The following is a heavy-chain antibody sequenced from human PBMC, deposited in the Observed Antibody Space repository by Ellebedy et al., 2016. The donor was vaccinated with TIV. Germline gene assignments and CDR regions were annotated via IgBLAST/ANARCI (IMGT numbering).Heavy chain of an antibody. CDR3: ARVDRSWLANWFDP. D-gene: IGHD3-22*01. V-gene: IGHV1-18*01. J-gene: IGHJ5*02. Sequence: ASVKVSXXASGYTFTSYGISWVRQAPGQGLEWMGWISAYNGNTNYAQKLQGRVTMTTDTSTSTVYMELSSLRSEDTAVYYCARVDRSWLANWFDPWGQGILVTVSS. CDR2: ISAYNGNT. CDR1: GYTFTSYG.